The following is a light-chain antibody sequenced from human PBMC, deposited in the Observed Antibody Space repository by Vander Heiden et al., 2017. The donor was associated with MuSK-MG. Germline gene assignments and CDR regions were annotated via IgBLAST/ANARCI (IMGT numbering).Light chain of an antibody. V-gene: IGKV1-9*01. CDR2: DAT. CDR1: QGIRSY. J-gene: IGKJ4*01. CDR3: QQLNSYPLT. Sequence: DIQLTQSPSFLSASVGDRVTITCRASQGIRSYLAWYQQKPGKAPNLLIYDATTLQSGVPSRFSGSASGTEFSLTISSLQPEDFAIYYCQQLNSYPLTFGGWTTVEIK.